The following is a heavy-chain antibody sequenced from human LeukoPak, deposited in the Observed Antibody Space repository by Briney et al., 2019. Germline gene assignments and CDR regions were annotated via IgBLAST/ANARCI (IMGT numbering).Heavy chain of an antibody. V-gene: IGHV3-64*01. J-gene: IGHJ4*02. CDR2: ISSNGGST. CDR3: ARELDGSGSFDY. Sequence: GGSLRLSCAASGFTFSRYTIHWVRQAPGKRLEYFSAISSNGGSTYYANSVKGRFTLSRDNSKNTLYLQMGSLRIEDMAVYYCARELDGSGSFDYWGQGTLVTVSS. D-gene: IGHD3-10*01. CDR1: GFTFSRYT.